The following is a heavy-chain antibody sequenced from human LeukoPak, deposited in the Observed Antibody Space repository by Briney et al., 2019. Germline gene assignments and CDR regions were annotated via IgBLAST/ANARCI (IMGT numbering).Heavy chain of an antibody. V-gene: IGHV3-15*01. J-gene: IGHJ6*03. Sequence: GGSLRLSCAASGFTFSNAWMSWVRQAPGKGLEWVGRIKSKTDGGTTDYAAPVKGRFTISRDDSKNTLYLQMNSLKTEDTAVYYCTTSSRQDPMAYYYYYMDVWGKGTTVTVSS. CDR1: GFTFSNAW. D-gene: IGHD3-10*01. CDR2: IKSKTDGGTT. CDR3: TTSSRQDPMAYYYYYMDV.